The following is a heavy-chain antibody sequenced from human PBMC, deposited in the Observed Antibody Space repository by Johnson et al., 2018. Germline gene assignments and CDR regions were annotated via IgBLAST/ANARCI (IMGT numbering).Heavy chain of an antibody. CDR1: GFTFSSYG. V-gene: IGHV3-30*03. CDR3: ARATGGPYFYYYMDV. Sequence: QVQLVESGGGVVQPGRSLRLSCAASGFTFSSYGMHWVRQAPGKGLEWVAVISYDGSNKYYADSVKGRFTISRDNSKNTLYLQMNSLRIADTAVYYCARATGGPYFYYYMDVWGKGTTVTVSS. J-gene: IGHJ6*03. CDR2: ISYDGSNK. D-gene: IGHD3-10*01.